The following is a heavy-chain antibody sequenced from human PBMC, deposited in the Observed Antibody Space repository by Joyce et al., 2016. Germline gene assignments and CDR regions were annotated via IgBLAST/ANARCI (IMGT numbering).Heavy chain of an antibody. D-gene: IGHD1-14*01. CDR1: GGSISSDTHY. Sequence: QVQLQESGPGLLKPSQTLSLICTVSGGSISSDTHYWSWIRQLPGKGLEWIGYINDRGGTRYNPSLSRRAAISLDTSKNHFSLKLSSVTAADTAVYRCANSLSDAGVFGYWGQGTVVTVSS. V-gene: IGHV4-31*03. J-gene: IGHJ4*02. CDR2: INDRGGT. CDR3: ANSLSDAGVFGY.